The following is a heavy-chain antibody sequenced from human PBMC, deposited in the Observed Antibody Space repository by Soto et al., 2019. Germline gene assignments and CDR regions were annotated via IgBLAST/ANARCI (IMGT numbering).Heavy chain of an antibody. CDR1: GFTFSSYG. V-gene: IGHV3-30*18. CDR2: ISYDGSNK. J-gene: IGHJ4*02. Sequence: LRLSCAASGFTFSSYGMHWVRQAPGKGLEWVAVISYDGSNKYYADSVKGRFTISRDNSKNTLYLQMNSLRAEDTAVYYCAKDLPASYWGQGTLVTVSS. CDR3: AKDLPASY.